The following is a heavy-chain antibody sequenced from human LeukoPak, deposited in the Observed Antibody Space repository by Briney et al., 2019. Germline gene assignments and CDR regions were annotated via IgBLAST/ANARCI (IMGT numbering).Heavy chain of an antibody. J-gene: IGHJ6*03. CDR1: GYTFTSYD. CDR3: ARPSTDRNYYYYYMDV. D-gene: IGHD4-17*01. V-gene: IGHV1-8*01. Sequence: ASVKVSYKASGYTFTSYDINWVRQATGQGLEWMGWMNPNSGNTGYAQKFQGRVTMTRNTSINTAYMELSSLRSEDTAVYYCARPSTDRNYYYYYMDVWGKGTTVTISS. CDR2: MNPNSGNT.